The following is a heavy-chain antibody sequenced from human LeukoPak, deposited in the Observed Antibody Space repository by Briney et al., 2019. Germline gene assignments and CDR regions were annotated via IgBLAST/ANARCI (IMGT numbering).Heavy chain of an antibody. J-gene: IGHJ6*03. CDR2: INHSGST. CDR1: GGSFSGYY. Sequence: PSETLSLTCAVYGGSFSGYYWSWIRQPPGKGLEWIGEINHSGSTNYNPSLKSRVTISVDTSKNQFSLKLSSVTAADTAVYYCARAGSVPSAIAYYYYYMDVWGKGATVTVSS. CDR3: ARAGSVPSAIAYYYYYMDV. V-gene: IGHV4-34*01. D-gene: IGHD2-2*02.